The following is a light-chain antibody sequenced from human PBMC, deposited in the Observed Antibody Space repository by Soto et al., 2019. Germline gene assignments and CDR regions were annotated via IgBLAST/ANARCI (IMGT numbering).Light chain of an antibody. J-gene: IGKJ5*01. CDR2: KVS. V-gene: IGKV2-30*02. CDR1: QILVHSDGIAY. Sequence: DVVMTQSPLSLRVTLVHRACICCWFNQILVHSDGIAYFSWFQQRPGRSPRRLIYKVSNRDSGVPARFSGSGSGTDFALKISRVEAEDVGVYYCMQGTHWPITFGQGTRLEIK. CDR3: MQGTHWPIT.